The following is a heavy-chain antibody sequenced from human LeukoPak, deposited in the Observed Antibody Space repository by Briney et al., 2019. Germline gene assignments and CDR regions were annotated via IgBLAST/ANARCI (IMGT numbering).Heavy chain of an antibody. CDR3: AKDTTGSSVYYFDY. Sequence: TGGSLRLSCAASGFTFSSYGMSWVRQAPGKGLEWVSAISGSGGSTYYADSVKGRFTISRDNSKNTLYLQMNSLRAEDTAVYYCAKDTTGSSVYYFDYWGQGTLVTVSS. J-gene: IGHJ4*02. V-gene: IGHV3-23*01. CDR1: GFTFSSYG. CDR2: ISGSGGST. D-gene: IGHD1-14*01.